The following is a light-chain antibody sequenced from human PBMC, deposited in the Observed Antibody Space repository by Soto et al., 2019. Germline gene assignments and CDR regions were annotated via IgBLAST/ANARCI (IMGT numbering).Light chain of an antibody. Sequence: QSALTQPPSVSGAPGQRVTISCTGSSSNIGAGYDVHWYQQLPGTAPKLLIYANINRPSGVPDRFSGSQSGTSASLAITGLQAEDEADYYCQSYDSSLSGSRVFGGGTQLTVL. V-gene: IGLV1-40*01. J-gene: IGLJ2*01. CDR3: QSYDSSLSGSRV. CDR1: SSNIGAGYD. CDR2: ANI.